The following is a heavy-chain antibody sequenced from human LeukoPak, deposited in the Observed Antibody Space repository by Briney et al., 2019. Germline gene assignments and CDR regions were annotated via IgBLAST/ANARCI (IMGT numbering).Heavy chain of an antibody. D-gene: IGHD5-12*01. CDR2: IIPISGTA. V-gene: IGHV1-69*05. CDR3: ASGRVDIVATIGPPFDY. CDR1: GGTFSSYA. Sequence: ASVKVSCKASGGTFSSYAISWVRQAPGQGLEWMGGIIPISGTANYAQKFQGRVTITTDESTSTAYMELSSLRSEDTAVYYCASGRVDIVATIGPPFDYWGQGTLVTVSS. J-gene: IGHJ4*02.